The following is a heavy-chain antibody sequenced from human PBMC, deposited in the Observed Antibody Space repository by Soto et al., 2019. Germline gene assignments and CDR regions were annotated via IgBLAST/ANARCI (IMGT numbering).Heavy chain of an antibody. Sequence: GLDLEWLALIYWNDDKRYSPSLKSRLTITKDTSKNQVVLTMTNMDPVDTATYYCAHSSSWDGANWFDPWGQGTLVTVSS. V-gene: IGHV2-5*01. D-gene: IGHD6-13*01. CDR3: AHSSSWDGANWFDP. CDR2: IYWNDDK. J-gene: IGHJ5*02.